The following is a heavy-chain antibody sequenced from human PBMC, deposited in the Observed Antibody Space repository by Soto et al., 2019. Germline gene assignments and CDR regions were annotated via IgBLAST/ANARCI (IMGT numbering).Heavy chain of an antibody. V-gene: IGHV4-34*01. CDR3: APTPIHDYGDYDVGDDAFDI. CDR1: GGSFSGYY. J-gene: IGHJ3*02. CDR2: INHSGST. D-gene: IGHD4-17*01. Sequence: SETLSLTCAVYGGSFSGYYWSWIRQPPGKGLEWVGEINHSGSTNYNPSLKIPVTISVDTSKIHFSLNLSSVTAASTVVYYCAPTPIHDYGDYDVGDDAFDIWGQGTLVTVSS.